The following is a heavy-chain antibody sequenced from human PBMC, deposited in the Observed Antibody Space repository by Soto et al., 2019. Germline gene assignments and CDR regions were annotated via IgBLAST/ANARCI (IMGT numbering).Heavy chain of an antibody. CDR1: GYTFTRYC. Sequence: GASVKVSCKASGYTFTRYCMHWVRQAPGQGLEWMGIINPSGGSTSYAQKFQGGVTMTRDTSTSTVYMELSSLRSEDTAVYYCARGVGYFHWLLPYYFGYWGQGSLVTVSS. CDR3: ARGVGYFHWLLPYYFGY. J-gene: IGHJ4*02. D-gene: IGHD3-9*01. V-gene: IGHV1-46*03. CDR2: INPSGGST.